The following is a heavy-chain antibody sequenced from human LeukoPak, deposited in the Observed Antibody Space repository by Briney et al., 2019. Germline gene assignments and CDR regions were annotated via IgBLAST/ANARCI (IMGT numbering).Heavy chain of an antibody. D-gene: IGHD3-22*01. Sequence: SETLSLTCTVSGGSISSGGYYWSWIRQHPGKGLEWIGYIYYSGSTYYNPSLKSRVTISVDTSKNQFSLKLSSVTAADTAVYYCAFYDSSGYYGGAFDIWGQGTMVTVSS. V-gene: IGHV4-31*03. CDR1: GGSISSGGYY. J-gene: IGHJ3*02. CDR2: IYYSGST. CDR3: AFYDSSGYYGGAFDI.